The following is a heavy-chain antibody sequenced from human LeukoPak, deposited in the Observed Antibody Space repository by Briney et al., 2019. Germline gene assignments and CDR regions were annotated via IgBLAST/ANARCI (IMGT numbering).Heavy chain of an antibody. D-gene: IGHD3-10*01. J-gene: IGHJ4*02. CDR1: GFTFSNAW. CDR3: TTARLLWFGELADY. V-gene: IGHV3-15*01. Sequence: GGSLRLSCAASGFTFSNAWMSWVRQARGKGLEWVGRIKSKTDGGTTDYAAPVKGRFTISRDDSKNTLYLQMNSLKTEDTAVYYCTTARLLWFGELADYWGQGTLVTVSS. CDR2: IKSKTDGGTT.